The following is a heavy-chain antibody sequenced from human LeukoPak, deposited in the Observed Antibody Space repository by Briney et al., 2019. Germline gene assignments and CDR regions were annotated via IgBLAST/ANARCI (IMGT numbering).Heavy chain of an antibody. V-gene: IGHV3-20*04. Sequence: PGGSLRLSCLASGFTFGDYGMTWVRQAPGKGLEWVASINWNGGKTGYADSVKGRFTISRDNAKNSLYLQLNSLRAEDTALYYCAREGEKTYYDFWTTYYIGYWGQGTLVTVSS. CDR1: GFTFGDYG. J-gene: IGHJ4*02. D-gene: IGHD3-3*01. CDR2: INWNGGKT. CDR3: AREGEKTYYDFWTTYYIGY.